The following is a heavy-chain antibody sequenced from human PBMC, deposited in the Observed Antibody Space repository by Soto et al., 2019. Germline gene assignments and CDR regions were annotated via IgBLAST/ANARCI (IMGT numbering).Heavy chain of an antibody. Sequence: EVQLLESGGGLVQPGGSLRLSCAASGFTFSSYAMSWVRQAPGKGLEWVSAISGSGGSTYYADSVKGRFTISRDNSKNTLYLQMHSLRAEDTAVYYWGSISVAGTWDYWGQGTLVTVSS. D-gene: IGHD6-19*01. CDR3: GSISVAGTWDY. J-gene: IGHJ4*02. V-gene: IGHV3-23*01. CDR1: GFTFSSYA. CDR2: ISGSGGST.